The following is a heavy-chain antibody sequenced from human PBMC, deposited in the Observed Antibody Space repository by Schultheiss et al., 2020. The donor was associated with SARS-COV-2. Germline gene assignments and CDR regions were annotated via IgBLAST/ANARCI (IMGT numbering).Heavy chain of an antibody. V-gene: IGHV3-33*08. D-gene: IGHD2-15*01. Sequence: GESLKISCAASGFTFSTYGMHWVRQAPGKGLEWVAVIYYDGSNKYYADSVKGRFTISRDNSRNTLYLQMNSLRAEDTAVYYCAREGVVGAVTGLDVWGQGTTVTVSS. CDR3: AREGVVGAVTGLDV. J-gene: IGHJ6*02. CDR1: GFTFSTYG. CDR2: IYYDGSNK.